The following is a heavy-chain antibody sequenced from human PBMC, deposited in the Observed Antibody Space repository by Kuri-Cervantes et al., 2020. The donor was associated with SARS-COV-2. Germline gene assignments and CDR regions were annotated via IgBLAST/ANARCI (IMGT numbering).Heavy chain of an antibody. J-gene: IGHJ4*02. D-gene: IGHD6-13*01. CDR1: GFTFSSYA. CDR3: VKSSYGGSSSWPDY. Sequence: ETLSLTCSASGFTFSSYAMHWVRQAPGKGLEYVSAISSNGGSTYYADSVKGRFTISRDNSKNTLYLQMSSLRAEDTAVYYCVKSSYGGSSSWPDYWGQGTLVTVSS. CDR2: ISSNGGST. V-gene: IGHV3-64D*06.